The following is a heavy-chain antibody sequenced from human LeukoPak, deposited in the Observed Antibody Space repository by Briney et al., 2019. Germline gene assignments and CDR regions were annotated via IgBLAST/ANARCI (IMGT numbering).Heavy chain of an antibody. CDR1: GGSISSYY. V-gene: IGHV4-59*01. CDR3: ARGRGDYAPTSFDY. Sequence: SETLSLTCTVSGGSISSYYWSWIRQPPGKGLEWIGYIYYSGSTNYNPSLTSRVTISVDTSTNQFSLKLSSVTAADTAVYYCARGRGDYAPTSFDYWGQGTLVTVSS. CDR2: IYYSGST. J-gene: IGHJ4*02. D-gene: IGHD4-17*01.